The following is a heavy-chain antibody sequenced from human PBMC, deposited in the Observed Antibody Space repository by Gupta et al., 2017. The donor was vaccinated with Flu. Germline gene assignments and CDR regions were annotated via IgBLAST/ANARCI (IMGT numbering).Heavy chain of an antibody. CDR1: SSYE. CDR2: ISSSGSTM. D-gene: IGHD1-26*01. V-gene: IGHV3-48*03. J-gene: IGHJ4*02. CDR3: ARVLPYSGSSSDY. Sequence: SSYEMNWVRQAPGKGLEWVSYISSSGSTMYYADSVKGRLTISRDNAKNSLYLQMNSLRAEDTAVYYCARVLPYSGSSSDYWGQGTLVTVSS.